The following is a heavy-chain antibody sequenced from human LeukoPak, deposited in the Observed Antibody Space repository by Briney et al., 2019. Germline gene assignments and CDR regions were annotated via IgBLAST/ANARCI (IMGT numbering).Heavy chain of an antibody. J-gene: IGHJ6*03. D-gene: IGHD6-6*01. CDR3: TRPNPSMGNYMDV. V-gene: IGHV3-73*01. Sequence: PGGSLRLSCAAPGFTFSGYAMHSVRQASGKGLEWVGRIRSKANSYATAYAASGKGRFTISRDDSKNTAYLQMNSLKTEDTAVYYCTRPNPSMGNYMDVWGKRTTVTISS. CDR1: GFTFSGYA. CDR2: IRSKANSYAT.